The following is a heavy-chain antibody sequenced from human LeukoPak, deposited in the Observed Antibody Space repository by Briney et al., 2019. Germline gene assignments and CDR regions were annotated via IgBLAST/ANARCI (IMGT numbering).Heavy chain of an antibody. CDR3: ASQIRRVVVVVAATDGFDY. CDR1: GGSFSGYY. CDR2: INHSGST. D-gene: IGHD2-15*01. J-gene: IGHJ4*02. V-gene: IGHV4-34*01. Sequence: SETLSLTCAVYGGSFSGYYWSWIRQPPGKGLEWIGEINHSGSTNYNPSLKSRVTISVDTSKNQFSLKLGSVTAADTAVYYCASQIRRVVVVVAATDGFDYWGQGTLVTVSS.